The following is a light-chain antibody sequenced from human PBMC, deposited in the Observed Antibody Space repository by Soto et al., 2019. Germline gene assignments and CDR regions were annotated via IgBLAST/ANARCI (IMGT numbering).Light chain of an antibody. J-gene: IGKJ1*01. CDR1: QSISSW. V-gene: IGKV1-5*01. Sequence: DIQMTQSPSTLSASVGDRVTITCRASQSISSWLAWYQQKPGKAPKLLIYDASSLESGVPSRFSGSGSGTEFTLSISRLQPDDFATYYCQQYNSYSSWTFGQGTKVVIK. CDR2: DAS. CDR3: QQYNSYSSWT.